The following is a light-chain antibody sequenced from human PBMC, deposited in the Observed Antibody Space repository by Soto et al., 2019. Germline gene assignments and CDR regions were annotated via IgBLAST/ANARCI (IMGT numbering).Light chain of an antibody. CDR2: EDN. J-gene: IGLJ2*01. Sequence: NFMLTQPHSVSDSPGKTVTISCTGSSGSIASNYVQWYQQRPGSAPTTVIYEDNQRPSGVTDRFSGSIDSSSNSASLTISGLKTEDEADYYFQSHDSSNHVVFGGGTKLTV. CDR1: SGSIASNY. CDR3: QSHDSSNHVV. V-gene: IGLV6-57*02.